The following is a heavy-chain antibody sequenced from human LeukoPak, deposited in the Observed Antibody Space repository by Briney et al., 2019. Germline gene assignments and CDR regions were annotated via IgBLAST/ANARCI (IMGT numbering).Heavy chain of an antibody. CDR2: INHSGST. D-gene: IGHD3-10*01. Sequence: SETLSLTCAVYGGSFSGYYWSWIRQPPGKGLEWIGEINHSGSTNYNPSLKSRVTISVDTSKNQFSLKLSSVTAADTAVYYCARRHYGSGNIDSWGQGTLVTVSS. CDR3: ARRHYGSGNIDS. J-gene: IGHJ4*02. CDR1: GGSFSGYY. V-gene: IGHV4-34*01.